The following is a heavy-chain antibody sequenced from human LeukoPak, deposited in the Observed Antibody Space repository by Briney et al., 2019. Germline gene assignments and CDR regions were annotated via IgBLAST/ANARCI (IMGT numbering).Heavy chain of an antibody. CDR1: GFSFNTYA. Sequence: RTGGSLRLSCAASGFSFNTYAMHWVRQAPSQGLEWVALVWHDGSHKFYSNSVRGQFTISRDNSKNTVYLQMNDQRPEDTAVYYCAREIFGSGSYQDFWGQGTLVTVSS. CDR2: VWHDGSHK. V-gene: IGHV3-33*01. J-gene: IGHJ4*02. D-gene: IGHD3-10*01. CDR3: AREIFGSGSYQDF.